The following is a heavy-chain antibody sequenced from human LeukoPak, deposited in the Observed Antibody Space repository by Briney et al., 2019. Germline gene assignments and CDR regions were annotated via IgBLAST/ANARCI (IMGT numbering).Heavy chain of an antibody. J-gene: IGHJ4*02. CDR2: IHYSGNT. V-gene: IGHV4-30-4*01. CDR3: ARSITAMAEALDY. CDR1: GGSISSGDYY. Sequence: SETLSLTCTVSGGSISSGDYYWSWIRQPPGKGLEWIGYIHYSGNTYYNPSLKSRITISVDTSKNQFSLKLSSVTAADTAVYYCARSITAMAEALDYWGQGTLVTVSS. D-gene: IGHD5-18*01.